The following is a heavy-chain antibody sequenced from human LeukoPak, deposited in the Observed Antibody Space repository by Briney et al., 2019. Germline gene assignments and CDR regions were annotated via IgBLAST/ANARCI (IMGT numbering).Heavy chain of an antibody. CDR1: GGYVSSGDYY. J-gene: IGHJ4*02. Sequence: SETLSPTCTVSGGYVSSGDYYWGWVRQPPGKGLEWIGSMHYDGSTYSTPSLKSRVSISADTSKNQFSLKLSSVTAADTAVYYCVRRKGDSSGFYYVDYWGQGTLVTVSS. D-gene: IGHD3-22*01. V-gene: IGHV4-39*01. CDR2: MHYDGST. CDR3: VRRKGDSSGFYYVDY.